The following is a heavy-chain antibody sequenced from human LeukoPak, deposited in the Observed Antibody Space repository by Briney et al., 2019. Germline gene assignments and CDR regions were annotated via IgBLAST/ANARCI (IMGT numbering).Heavy chain of an antibody. CDR3: ARHPQGYYDILTGYYRTSYYFDY. Sequence: SETLSLTCAVYGGSFSGYYWGWIRQPPGKGLEWIGEINHSGSTNYNPSLKSRVTISVDTSKNQFSLKLSSVTAADTAVYYCARHPQGYYDILTGYYRTSYYFDYWGQGTLVTVSS. CDR1: GGSFSGYY. V-gene: IGHV4-34*01. D-gene: IGHD3-9*01. J-gene: IGHJ4*02. CDR2: INHSGST.